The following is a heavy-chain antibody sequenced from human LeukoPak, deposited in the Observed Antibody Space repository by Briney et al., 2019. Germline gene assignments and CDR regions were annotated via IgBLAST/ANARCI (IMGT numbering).Heavy chain of an antibody. CDR2: ITGSGGST. CDR1: GFTFSSSV. Sequence: PGGSLRLSCAASGFTFSSSVMSWVRQAPGKGLEWVSSITGSGGSTYYADSVKGRFSISRDNSKNTLYLEMNRLRAEDTAVYYCAREGSVGTWVRHFDLWGRGTLVTVSS. CDR3: AREGSVGTWVRHFDL. V-gene: IGHV3-23*01. D-gene: IGHD3-10*01. J-gene: IGHJ2*01.